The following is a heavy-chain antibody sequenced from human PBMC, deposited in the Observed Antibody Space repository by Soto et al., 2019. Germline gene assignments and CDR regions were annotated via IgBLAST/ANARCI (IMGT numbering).Heavy chain of an antibody. Sequence: QITLKESGPTLVKPTLTLTLTCTFSGFSLSTSGVGVGWIRQPPGKALEWLALIYWDDDKRYSPSLKSRLTITKDTSKNQVVLTRTNMDPVDTATYYCARTYYDFWSGYYPDFDYWGQGTPVTVSS. V-gene: IGHV2-5*02. CDR3: ARTYYDFWSGYYPDFDY. J-gene: IGHJ4*02. CDR2: IYWDDDK. D-gene: IGHD3-3*01. CDR1: GFSLSTSGVG.